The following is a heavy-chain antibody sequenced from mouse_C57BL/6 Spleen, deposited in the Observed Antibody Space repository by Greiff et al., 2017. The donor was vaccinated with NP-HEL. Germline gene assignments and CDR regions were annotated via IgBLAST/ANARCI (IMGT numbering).Heavy chain of an antibody. V-gene: IGHV1-19*01. J-gene: IGHJ1*03. CDR3: ARSRYYGSSPNWYFDV. D-gene: IGHD1-1*01. CDR1: GYTFTDYY. Sequence: VQLKQSGPVLVKPGASVKMSCKASGYTFTDYYMNWVKQSHGKSLEWIGVINPYNGGTSYNQKFKGKATLTVDKSSSTAYMELNSLTSEDSAVYYCARSRYYGSSPNWYFDVWGTGTTVTVSS. CDR2: INPYNGGT.